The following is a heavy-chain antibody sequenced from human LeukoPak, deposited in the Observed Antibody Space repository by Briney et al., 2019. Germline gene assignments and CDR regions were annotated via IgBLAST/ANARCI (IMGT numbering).Heavy chain of an antibody. CDR2: ISAYNGHT. CDR3: ARPRSSGWYELDY. V-gene: IGHV1-18*01. J-gene: IGHJ4*02. Sequence: SVKVSCKASGYTFISYGIHWVRQAPGQGLEWMGWISAYNGHTNYEQKFQGRVTMTTDISTSTAYMELRSLRSDDTAVYYCARPRSSGWYELDYWGQGTLVTVSS. D-gene: IGHD6-19*01. CDR1: GYTFISYG.